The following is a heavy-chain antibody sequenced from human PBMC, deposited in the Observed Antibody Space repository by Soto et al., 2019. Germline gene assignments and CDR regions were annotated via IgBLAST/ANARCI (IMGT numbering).Heavy chain of an antibody. CDR2: IYYSGST. CDR1: GGSISSYY. Sequence: PSETLSLTCTVSGGSISSYYWSWIRQPPGKGLEWIGYIYYSGSTNYNPSLKSRVTISVDTSKNQFSLKLSSVTAADTAVYYCARAVEVTSRRPRSHLDYWGQGTLVTVSS. V-gene: IGHV4-59*01. J-gene: IGHJ4*02. D-gene: IGHD2-21*02. CDR3: ARAVEVTSRRPRSHLDY.